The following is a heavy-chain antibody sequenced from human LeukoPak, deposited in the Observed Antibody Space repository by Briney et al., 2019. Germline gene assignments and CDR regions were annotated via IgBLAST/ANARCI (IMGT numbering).Heavy chain of an antibody. D-gene: IGHD6-19*01. J-gene: IGHJ4*02. CDR1: GYTFTSYG. CDR2: ISAYNGNT. CDR3: ARDAAHSSGWYGFDY. V-gene: IGHV1-18*01. Sequence: ASAKVSCKASGYTFTSYGISWVRQAPGQGLEWMGWISAYNGNTNYAQKLQGRVTMTTDTSTSTAYMELRSLRSDDTAVYYCARDAAHSSGWYGFDYWGQGTLVTVSS.